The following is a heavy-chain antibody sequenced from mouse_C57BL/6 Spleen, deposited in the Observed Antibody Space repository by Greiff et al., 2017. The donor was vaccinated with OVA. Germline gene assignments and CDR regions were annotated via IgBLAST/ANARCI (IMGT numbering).Heavy chain of an antibody. CDR1: GFSLTSYG. D-gene: IGHD2-1*01. J-gene: IGHJ4*01. CDR3: ARYGNLGYYYAMDY. V-gene: IGHV2-2*01. Sequence: VQGVESGPGLVQPSQSLSITCTVSGFSLTSYGVHWVRQSPGKGLEWLGVIWSGGSTDYNAAFISRLSISKDNSKSQVFFKMNSLQADDTAIYYCARYGNLGYYYAMDYWGQGTSVTVSS. CDR2: IWSGGST.